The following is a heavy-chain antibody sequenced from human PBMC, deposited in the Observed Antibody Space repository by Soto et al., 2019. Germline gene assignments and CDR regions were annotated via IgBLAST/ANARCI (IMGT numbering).Heavy chain of an antibody. Sequence: QLRLQESGPGLVKPSGTLTLTCTVSGDSITSHDFYWGWIRRPPGQGLEWVGPTSPSGDTFYNPPLKCQLTTSPVASKIQFSMRCPSVTAADAAVYFCARQMLGPMPYFGWLSPVTSWGQGTHVTFSS. CDR2: TSPSGDT. J-gene: IGHJ5*02. D-gene: IGHD3-9*01. CDR3: ARQMLGPMPYFGWLSPVTS. V-gene: IGHV4-39*01. CDR1: GDSITSHDFY.